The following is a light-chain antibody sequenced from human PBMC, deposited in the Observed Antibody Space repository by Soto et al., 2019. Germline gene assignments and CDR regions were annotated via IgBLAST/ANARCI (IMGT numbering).Light chain of an antibody. CDR3: LQEYNYPRT. Sequence: IQITQSPSSLSASVVDRVTITCRASQAIRTYLGWYQQKPGKAPKLLIFAASNLHSGVPSRFSGSGSGTDFTLTINNLQAEDFATYYCLQEYNYPRTFGQGTKVDIK. V-gene: IGKV1-6*01. CDR1: QAIRTY. J-gene: IGKJ1*01. CDR2: AAS.